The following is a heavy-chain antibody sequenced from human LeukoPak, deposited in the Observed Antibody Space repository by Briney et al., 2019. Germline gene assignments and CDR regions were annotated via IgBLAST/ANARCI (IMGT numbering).Heavy chain of an antibody. D-gene: IGHD2-15*01. CDR1: GYTFTGYY. CDR2: INPNSGGT. Sequence: ASVKVSCKASGYTFTGYYMHWVRQAPGQGLEWMGWINPNSGGTNYAQKFQGRVTMTRDTSISTAYMELSRLRSDDTAVYYCARSFVVVVAATVLYNWFDPWGQGTLVTVSS. J-gene: IGHJ5*02. CDR3: ARSFVVVVAATVLYNWFDP. V-gene: IGHV1-2*02.